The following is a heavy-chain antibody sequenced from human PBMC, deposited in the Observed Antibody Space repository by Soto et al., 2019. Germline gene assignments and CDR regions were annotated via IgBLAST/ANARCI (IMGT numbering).Heavy chain of an antibody. CDR2: ISYDGSNK. J-gene: IGHJ4*02. D-gene: IGHD6-6*01. CDR1: GFTFSSYA. V-gene: IGHV3-30-3*01. Sequence: QPGGSLRLSCAASGFTFSSYAMHWVRQAPGKGLEWVAVISYDGSNKYYADSVKGRFTISRDNSKNTLYLQMNSLRAEDTAVYYCATPSIAARGGFSHWGQGTLVTVSS. CDR3: ATPSIAARGGFSH.